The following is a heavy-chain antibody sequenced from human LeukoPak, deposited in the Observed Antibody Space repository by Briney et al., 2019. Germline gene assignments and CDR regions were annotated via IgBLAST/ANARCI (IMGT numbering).Heavy chain of an antibody. V-gene: IGHV1-2*02. Sequence: GASVKVSCKASGYTFTGYYMHWVRQAPGQGLEWMGWINPNSGGTNYAQKFQGRVTMTRDTSISTAYMELSRLRSDDTAVYYCARDPAVAGSPLFDYWGQGTLVTVSS. J-gene: IGHJ4*02. CDR2: INPNSGGT. D-gene: IGHD6-19*01. CDR1: GYTFTGYY. CDR3: ARDPAVAGSPLFDY.